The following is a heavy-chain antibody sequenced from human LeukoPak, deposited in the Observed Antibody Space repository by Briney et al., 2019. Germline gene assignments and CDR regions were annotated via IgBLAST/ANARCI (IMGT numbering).Heavy chain of an antibody. D-gene: IGHD5-18*01. J-gene: IGHJ4*02. CDR2: ISSSGSTI. V-gene: IGHV3-48*03. Sequence: GGSLRLSCAASGFTFDDFGMNWVRQAPGKGLEWVSYISSSGSTIYYADSVKGRFTISRDNAKNSLYLQMNSLRAEDTAVYYCARGASKGGYSYGELFDYWGQGTLVTVSS. CDR1: GFTFDDFG. CDR3: ARGASKGGYSYGELFDY.